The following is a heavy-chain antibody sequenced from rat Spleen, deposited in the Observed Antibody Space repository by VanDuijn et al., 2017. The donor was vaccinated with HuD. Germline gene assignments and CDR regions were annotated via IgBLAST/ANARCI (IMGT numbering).Heavy chain of an antibody. J-gene: IGHJ1*01. CDR2: INSAGST. CDR1: DYSITSNF. D-gene: IGHD1-4*01. V-gene: IGHV3-3*01. Sequence: EVQLQESGPGLVKPSQSLSLTCSVTDYSITSNFWGWIRKFPGNKLEWLGYINSAGSTNYNPSLKSRISITRNTSKNQFFLQVNSVTTEDTATYYCARSDGYTYDWYFDFWGPGTMVTVSS. CDR3: ARSDGYTYDWYFDF.